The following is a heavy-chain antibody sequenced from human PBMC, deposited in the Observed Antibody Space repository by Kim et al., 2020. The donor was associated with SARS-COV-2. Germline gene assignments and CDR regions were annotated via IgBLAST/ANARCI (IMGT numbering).Heavy chain of an antibody. CDR3: ARASSSSSSGVVGY. J-gene: IGHJ4*01. Sequence: AQKFQGRVTITADESTSTAYMELSSLRSEDTAVYYCARASSSSSSGVVGYWGHGTLVTVSS. D-gene: IGHD6-6*01. V-gene: IGHV1-69*01.